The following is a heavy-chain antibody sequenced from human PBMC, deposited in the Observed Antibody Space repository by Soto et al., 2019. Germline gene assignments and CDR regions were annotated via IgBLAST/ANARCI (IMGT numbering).Heavy chain of an antibody. CDR2: ISYDGSNK. CDR3: CKTIVVVPAATYDAFDI. Sequence: SLRLSCAASGFTFSSYAMHWVRQAPGKGLEWVAVISYDGSNKYYADSVKGRFTISRDNSKNTLYLQMNSLRAEDTAVYYCCKTIVVVPAATYDAFDIWGQGTMVTVSS. J-gene: IGHJ3*02. V-gene: IGHV3-30-3*01. D-gene: IGHD2-2*01. CDR1: GFTFSSYA.